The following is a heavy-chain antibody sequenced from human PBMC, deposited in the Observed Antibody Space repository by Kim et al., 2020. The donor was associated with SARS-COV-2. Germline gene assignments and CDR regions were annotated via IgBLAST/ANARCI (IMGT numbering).Heavy chain of an antibody. J-gene: IGHJ6*02. CDR3: ARLLVVPAASGVYYYYGMDV. V-gene: IGHV4-39*01. CDR2: IYYSGST. D-gene: IGHD2-2*01. Sequence: SETLSLTCTVSGGSISNSIYYWGWIRQPPGKGLEWIGSIYYSGSTYYNPSLKSRVTISVDTSKNQFSLKLSSVTAADTAVYYCARLLVVPAASGVYYYYGMDVWGQGTTVTVSS. CDR1: GGSISNSIYY.